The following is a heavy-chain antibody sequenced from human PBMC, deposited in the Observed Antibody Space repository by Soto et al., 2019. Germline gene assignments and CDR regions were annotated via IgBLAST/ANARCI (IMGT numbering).Heavy chain of an antibody. D-gene: IGHD3-22*01. CDR3: ARVKSMIVVVITGDWFDP. V-gene: IGHV4-31*03. CDR2: IYYSGST. Sequence: SETLSLTCTVSGGSISSGGYYWSWMRQHPGKGLEWIGYIYYSGSTYYNPSLKSRVTISVDTSKNQFSLKLSSVTAADTAVYYCARVKSMIVVVITGDWFDPWGQGTLVTVSS. J-gene: IGHJ5*02. CDR1: GGSISSGGYY.